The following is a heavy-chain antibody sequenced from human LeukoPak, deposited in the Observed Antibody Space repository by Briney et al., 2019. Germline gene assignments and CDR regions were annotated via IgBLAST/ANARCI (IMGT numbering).Heavy chain of an antibody. CDR2: IRYDGSNK. J-gene: IGHJ4*02. V-gene: IGHV3-30*02. CDR3: AKDVIVAFDY. CDR1: GFTFSSYG. D-gene: IGHD2/OR15-2a*01. Sequence: GGSLRLSCAASGFTFSSYGMHWVRQAPGKGLEWVAFIRYDGSNKYYADSVKGRFTISRDNSKNPLYLQMNSLRAEDTAVYYCAKDVIVAFDYWGQGTLVTVSS.